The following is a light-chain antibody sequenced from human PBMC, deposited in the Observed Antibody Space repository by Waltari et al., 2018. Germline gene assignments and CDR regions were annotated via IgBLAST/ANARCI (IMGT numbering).Light chain of an antibody. CDR1: QSISTN. V-gene: IGKV3-15*01. CDR2: DTS. J-gene: IGKJ2*01. CDR3: QQYNNWPPLYT. Sequence: EIVMTQSPATLSMSPGERATLSCRASQSISTNLSWYQQRPGQAPRLLIYDTSTRATGIPVKVSGSGFGTEFTLTISDLQPEDFAVYYCQQYNNWPPLYTFGQGTKLDIK.